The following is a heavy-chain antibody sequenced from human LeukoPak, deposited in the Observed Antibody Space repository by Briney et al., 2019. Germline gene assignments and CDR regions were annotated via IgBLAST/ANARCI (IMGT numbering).Heavy chain of an antibody. D-gene: IGHD6-19*01. J-gene: IGHJ4*02. CDR1: GYTFTSHG. CDR2: ISAYNGNT. V-gene: IGHV1-18*01. Sequence: ASVKVSCKASGYTFTSHGISWVRQAPGQGLEWMGWISAYNGNTNYAQKLQGRVTMTTDTSTSTAYMELRSLRSDDTAVYYCARRELIGYSSGWLVYWGQGTLVTVSS. CDR3: ARRELIGYSSGWLVY.